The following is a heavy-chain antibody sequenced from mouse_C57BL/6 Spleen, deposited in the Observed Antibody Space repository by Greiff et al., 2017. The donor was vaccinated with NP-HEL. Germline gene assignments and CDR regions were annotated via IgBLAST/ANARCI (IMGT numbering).Heavy chain of an antibody. V-gene: IGHV2-6*03. Sequence: VKLMESGPGPVAPSQSMSITRTVSGFSLTSYGFHWVRPPPGKGLEWLGVKWSDGSTTYNSALKSRQSISKDNSKSQVFLKMNSLQTDDTAMYYCARRSNDYYAMDYWGQGTSVTVSS. CDR3: ARRSNDYYAMDY. J-gene: IGHJ4*01. CDR1: GFSLTSYG. D-gene: IGHD2-5*01. CDR2: KWSDGST.